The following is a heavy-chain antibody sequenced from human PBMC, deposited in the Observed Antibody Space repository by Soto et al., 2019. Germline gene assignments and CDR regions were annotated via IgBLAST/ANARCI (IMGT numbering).Heavy chain of an antibody. J-gene: IGHJ5*02. Sequence: SQTLSLTCAISGDNISSNSAAWNWIRQSPSRGLEWLGRTYYRSRWSSDYAESVKGRITINPDTSKNQFSPLLNSVTPEETAVYFCVSGIAVGRSNWFDPWGQGTRFSVS. CDR2: TYYRSRWSS. CDR1: GDNISSNSAA. CDR3: VSGIAVGRSNWFDP. D-gene: IGHD6-19*01. V-gene: IGHV6-1*01.